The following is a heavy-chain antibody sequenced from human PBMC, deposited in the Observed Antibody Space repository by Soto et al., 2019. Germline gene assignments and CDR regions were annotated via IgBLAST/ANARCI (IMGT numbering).Heavy chain of an antibody. Sequence: EVQLVESGGGLVKPGGSLRLSCAASGFTFSSYSVNWVRQVPGKGLEWVSSISSTSDYIYYAEPVRGRFTISRDNAKNSLFLQMNTLRAEDTAVYYCARAQGVYAIPPYYYGFDVWGQGTTVTVSS. CDR3: ARAQGVYAIPPYYYGFDV. CDR1: GFTFSSYS. J-gene: IGHJ6*02. CDR2: ISSTSDYI. D-gene: IGHD2-8*01. V-gene: IGHV3-21*01.